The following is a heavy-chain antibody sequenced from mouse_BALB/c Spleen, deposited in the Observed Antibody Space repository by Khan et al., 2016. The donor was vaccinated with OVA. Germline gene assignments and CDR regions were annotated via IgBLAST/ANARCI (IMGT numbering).Heavy chain of an antibody. CDR2: IDPPNDDS. Sequence: VQLQQSGAELVKPGASVKLSCSASGFNIKDTYIHWMKQRPEQGLEWIGRIDPPNDDSTYGPQFQAKATLTADTTSNPAYLLLSSLTSVDTSVYDWSTLYGNPCAFWGQGTLVSVSA. V-gene: IGHV14-3*02. CDR1: GFNIKDTY. CDR3: STLYGNPCAF. J-gene: IGHJ3*01. D-gene: IGHD2-1*01.